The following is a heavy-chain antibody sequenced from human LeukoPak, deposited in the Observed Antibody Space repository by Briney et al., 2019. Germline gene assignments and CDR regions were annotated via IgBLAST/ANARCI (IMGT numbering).Heavy chain of an antibody. CDR3: ARDPRWLQGYFQH. D-gene: IGHD5-24*01. J-gene: IGHJ1*01. Sequence: ASVKVSCKASGYTFTGYYMHWVRQAPGQGLEWMGRINPNSGGTNYAQKFQGRVTMTRDTSISTAYMELSRLRSDYTAVYYCARDPRWLQGYFQHWGQGTLVTVSS. CDR1: GYTFTGYY. CDR2: INPNSGGT. V-gene: IGHV1-2*06.